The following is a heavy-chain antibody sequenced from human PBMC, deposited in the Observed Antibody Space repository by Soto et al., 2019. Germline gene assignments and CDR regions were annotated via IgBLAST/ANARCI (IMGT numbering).Heavy chain of an antibody. CDR3: AKEHSNYPDNWFDP. D-gene: IGHD4-4*01. V-gene: IGHV3-23*01. J-gene: IGHJ5*02. CDR2: IDSGGGKT. CDR1: GFTFSNHA. Sequence: GGSLRLSCAASGFTFSNHAMSWVRQAPGTGLEWVSAIDSGGGKTYYADSVKGRFTISRDNSMNTLYLQMDSLRAEDTAIYYCAKEHSNYPDNWFDPWGQGTRVTVSS.